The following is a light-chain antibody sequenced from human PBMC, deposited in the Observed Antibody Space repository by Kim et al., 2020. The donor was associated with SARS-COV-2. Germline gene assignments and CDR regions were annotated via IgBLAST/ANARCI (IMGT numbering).Light chain of an antibody. Sequence: ASVGDRVTITCRASQSISSWLAWYQQKPGKAPKLLIYKASSLESGVPSRFSGSGSGTEFTLTISSLQPDDFATYYCQQYNSYPLTFGPGTKVDIK. CDR3: QQYNSYPLT. CDR1: QSISSW. V-gene: IGKV1-5*03. J-gene: IGKJ3*01. CDR2: KAS.